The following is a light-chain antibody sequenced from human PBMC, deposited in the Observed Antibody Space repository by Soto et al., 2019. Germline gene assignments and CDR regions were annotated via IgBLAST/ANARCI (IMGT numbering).Light chain of an antibody. J-gene: IGKJ4*01. CDR2: GAS. CDR3: QQHGSSSLT. Sequence: ETVMTQSPATLSVSPGERATLSCRASQSVTSNLAWYQQKPGQAPRLLIYGASSRATGIPDRFSGSGSVTDFTLTISRLEPEDFAVYFCQQHGSSSLTFGGGTKVDIK. V-gene: IGKV3-20*01. CDR1: QSVTSN.